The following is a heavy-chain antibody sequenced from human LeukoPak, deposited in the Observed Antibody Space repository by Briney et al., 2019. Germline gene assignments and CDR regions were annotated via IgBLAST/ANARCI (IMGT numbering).Heavy chain of an antibody. CDR1: GDSISSSTSSTTYY. CDR3: ARHGGRYNWSPSD. V-gene: IGHV4-39*01. D-gene: IGHD1-20*01. J-gene: IGHJ4*02. CDR2: ITYSGAT. Sequence: SETLSLTCTASGDSISSSTSSTTYYWGWIRQPPGNGLEWIGSITYSGATHYNASLKSRVTMSVDTSRNQFSLRLSSVTAADTAVYFCARHGGRYNWSPSDWGQGTLVTVSS.